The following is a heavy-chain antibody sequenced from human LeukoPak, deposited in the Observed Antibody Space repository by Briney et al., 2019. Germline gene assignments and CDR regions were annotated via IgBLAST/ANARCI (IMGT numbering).Heavy chain of an antibody. J-gene: IGHJ3*02. CDR2: ISRTI. V-gene: IGHV3-11*01. D-gene: IGHD3-16*01. CDR3: ARRIWGADSQSHTFDI. Sequence: PGVPLRLSCAASGFTFSDYYMVGLRHSPGKGGVGISYISRTIYYADSVKGRFTISRDNAKNSLYLQMNSLRAEDTAVYYCARRIWGADSQSHTFDIWGQGTMVTVSS. CDR1: GFTFSDYY.